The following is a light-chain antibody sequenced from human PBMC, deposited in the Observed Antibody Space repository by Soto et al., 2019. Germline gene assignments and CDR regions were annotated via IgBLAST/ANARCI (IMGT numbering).Light chain of an antibody. CDR1: GSNVGSNH. J-gene: IGLJ2*01. CDR2: NSN. V-gene: IGLV1-47*01. CDR3: AAWDDSVSVLV. Sequence: QSALTQPPSASGTPGQRVTISCSGSGSNVGSNHVYWYQSLPGTAPKLLLYNSNQRPSGVPDRFSGSKSGTSASLAISGLRSEDEADYYCAAWDDSVSVLVFGGGTQLTVL.